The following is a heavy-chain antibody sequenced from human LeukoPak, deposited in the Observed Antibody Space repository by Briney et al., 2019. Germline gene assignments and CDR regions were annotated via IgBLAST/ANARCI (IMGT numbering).Heavy chain of an antibody. J-gene: IGHJ4*02. CDR3: AGGEYSSSWYCDY. CDR2: IRYDATDK. D-gene: IGHD6-13*01. V-gene: IGHV3-30*02. Sequence: GGSLRLSCAASGFTFSNNDMHWVRQAPGKGLEWVTFIRYDATDKYYADSVKGRFTVPRDNSKNTLYLQMNSLRAEDTAVYYCAGGEYSSSWYCDYWGQGTLVTVSS. CDR1: GFTFSNND.